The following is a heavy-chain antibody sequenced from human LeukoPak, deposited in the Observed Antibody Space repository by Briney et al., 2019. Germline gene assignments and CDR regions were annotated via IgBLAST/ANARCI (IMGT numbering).Heavy chain of an antibody. J-gene: IGHJ4*02. D-gene: IGHD6-13*01. V-gene: IGHV6-1*01. CDR3: ARAAATGFFDY. CDR2: TYYRSKWYN. Sequence: LSQTLSLTCAISGDSVSSNSAAWSWIRQSSSRGLEWLGRTYYRSKWYNDYAVSVRSRITINPDTSKNQFSLQLNSVTPEDTAVYYCARAAATGFFDYWGQGTLVTVSS. CDR1: GDSVSSNSAA.